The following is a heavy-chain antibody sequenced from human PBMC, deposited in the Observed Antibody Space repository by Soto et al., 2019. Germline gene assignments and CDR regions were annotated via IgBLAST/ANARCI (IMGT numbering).Heavy chain of an antibody. CDR1: GFTFSSYT. Sequence: EVQLVESGGGLVKPGGSLRLSCAASGFTFSSYTMSWVRQAPGKGLEWVSSISSSSTYIYYADLVKGRFTISRDNAKNSLYLQMNSRRAEDTAVYYCARDNGEFDPWGQGTLVTVSS. CDR3: ARDNGEFDP. V-gene: IGHV3-21*01. J-gene: IGHJ5*02. D-gene: IGHD3-10*01. CDR2: ISSSSTYI.